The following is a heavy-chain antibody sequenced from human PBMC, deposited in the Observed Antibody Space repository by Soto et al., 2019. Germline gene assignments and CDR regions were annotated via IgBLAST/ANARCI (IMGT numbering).Heavy chain of an antibody. CDR2: FDTDDGDT. V-gene: IGHV1-24*01. Sequence: ASVNVPGKVSGYTLAEVSIHWVRQAPRKGLEWMGGFDTDDGDTMYAQKFQGRVTMTEDTSTETADVELLSLRSDDTAVYYCLSFAMRIAAAGSEFDFWC. D-gene: IGHD6-13*01. CDR3: LSFAMRIAAAGSEFDF. CDR1: GYTLAEVS. J-gene: IGHJ4*01.